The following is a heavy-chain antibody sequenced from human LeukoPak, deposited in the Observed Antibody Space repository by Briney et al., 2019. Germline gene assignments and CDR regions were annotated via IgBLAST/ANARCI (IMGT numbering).Heavy chain of an antibody. CDR1: GGSISSGGYY. D-gene: IGHD3-22*01. CDR3: ARESSYYYDSGGY. J-gene: IGHJ4*02. CDR2: IYYSGST. Sequence: SQTLSLACTVSGGSISSGGYYWSWIRQHPGKGLEWIGYIYYSGSTYYNPSLKSRVTISVDTSKNQFSLKLSSVTAADTAVYYCARESSYYYDSGGYRGQGTLVTVSS. V-gene: IGHV4-31*03.